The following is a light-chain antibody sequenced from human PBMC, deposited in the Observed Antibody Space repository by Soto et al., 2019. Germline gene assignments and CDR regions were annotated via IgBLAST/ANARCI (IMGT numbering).Light chain of an antibody. Sequence: DIQMTQSPSSLSASVGDEVTMTFRASQTIMTYLNWYQLKPGKPPRLLIYAASSLQSGVPSRFSGSGSGTDFTLTISSLQPEDFATYSCQQSYNSPQTFGQGTKVDIK. CDR1: QTIMTY. V-gene: IGKV1-39*01. CDR3: QQSYNSPQT. CDR2: AAS. J-gene: IGKJ1*01.